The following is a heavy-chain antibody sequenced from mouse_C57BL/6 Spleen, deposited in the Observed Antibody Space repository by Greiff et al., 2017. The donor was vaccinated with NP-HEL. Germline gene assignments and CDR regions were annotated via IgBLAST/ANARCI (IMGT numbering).Heavy chain of an antibody. Sequence: VKLMESGAELVKPGASVKISCKASGYAFSSYWMNWVKQRPGKGLEWIGQIYPGDGDTNYNGKFKGKATLTADKSSSTAYMQLSSLTSEDSAVYFCARWITSTVVATDYWGQGTSVTVSS. J-gene: IGHJ4*01. D-gene: IGHD1-1*01. CDR1: GYAFSSYW. CDR3: ARWITSTVVATDY. V-gene: IGHV1-80*01. CDR2: IYPGDGDT.